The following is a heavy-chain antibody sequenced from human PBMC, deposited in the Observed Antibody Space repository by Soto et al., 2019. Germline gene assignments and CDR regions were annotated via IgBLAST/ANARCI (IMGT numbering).Heavy chain of an antibody. CDR1: GFTFSSYA. D-gene: IGHD6-19*01. CDR3: ARDEEEWLGAFDI. V-gene: IGHV3-30-3*01. CDR2: IAYDGSNK. Sequence: GGSLGLSCAASGFTFSSYAMHWVRQAPGKGLEWVAVIAYDGSNKYYADSVKGRFTISRDNSKNTLYLQMNSLRAEDTAVYYCARDEEEWLGAFDIWGQGTMVTVS. J-gene: IGHJ3*02.